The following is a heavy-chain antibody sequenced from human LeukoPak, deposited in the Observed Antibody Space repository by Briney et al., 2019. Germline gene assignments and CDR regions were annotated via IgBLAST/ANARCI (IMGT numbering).Heavy chain of an antibody. V-gene: IGHV4-31*03. J-gene: IGHJ4*02. D-gene: IGHD3-10*01. CDR1: GGSISSGGYY. CDR2: IYYSGST. CDR3: ARDLYGSGSYYNGGFDY. Sequence: SQTLSLTCTVSGGSISSGGYYWSWIRQHPGKGLEWIGYIYYSGSTYYNPSLKSRVTISVDTSKNQFSLRLSSVTAAETAVYYCARDLYGSGSYYNGGFDYWGQGTLVTVSS.